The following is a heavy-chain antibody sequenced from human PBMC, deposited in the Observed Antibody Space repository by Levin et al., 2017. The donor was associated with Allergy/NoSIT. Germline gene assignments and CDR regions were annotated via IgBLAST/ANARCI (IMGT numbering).Heavy chain of an antibody. J-gene: IGHJ6*03. V-gene: IGHV2-26*01. CDR1: GFSLSDVRMG. D-gene: IGHD3-10*01. Sequence: SGPTLVKPTATLTLTCTVSGFSLSDVRMGVAWIRQPPGRALEWLAHIFSNDEKSFSTSLKSRLTISKDTSKSQVVLTMTNMDLVDTATYYSARLGAYYRSGTWTYYYMDVWGKGTTVTVSS. CDR2: IFSNDEK. CDR3: ARLGAYYRSGTWTYYYMDV.